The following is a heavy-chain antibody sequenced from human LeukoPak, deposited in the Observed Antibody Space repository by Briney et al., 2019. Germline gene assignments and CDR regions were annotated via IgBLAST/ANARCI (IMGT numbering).Heavy chain of an antibody. Sequence: GGSLRLSCAASGFTFSSYGMHWVRQAPGKELEWVAFIRYDGSNKYYADSVKGRFTISRDNSKNTLYLQMNSLRAEDTAVYYCAKDNNVWGSYRYYFDYWGQGTLVTVSS. CDR3: AKDNNVWGSYRYYFDY. V-gene: IGHV3-30*02. J-gene: IGHJ4*02. CDR1: GFTFSSYG. CDR2: IRYDGSNK. D-gene: IGHD3-16*02.